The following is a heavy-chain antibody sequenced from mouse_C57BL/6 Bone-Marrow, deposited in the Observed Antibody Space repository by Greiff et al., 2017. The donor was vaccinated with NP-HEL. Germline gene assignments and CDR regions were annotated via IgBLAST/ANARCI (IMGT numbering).Heavy chain of an antibody. V-gene: IGHV1-64*01. CDR3: APGDGGYPYARDY. CDR2: IHPNSGST. CDR1: GYTFTSYW. Sequence: QVQLQQPGAELVKPGASVKLSCTASGYTFTSYWMHWVKQRPGQGLEWIGMIHPNSGSTNYNEKFKSKATLTVDTSSSTAYMQLSSLTSEDSAVYYCAPGDGGYPYARDYWGQGTSVTVPS. D-gene: IGHD2-3*01. J-gene: IGHJ4*01.